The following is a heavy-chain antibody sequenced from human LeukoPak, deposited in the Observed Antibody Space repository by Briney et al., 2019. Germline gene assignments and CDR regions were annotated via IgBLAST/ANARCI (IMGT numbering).Heavy chain of an antibody. Sequence: GGSLRLSCAASGFTFSDYYMSWIRQAPGKGLEWVSYISSSGSTIYYADSVKGRFTISRDNAKNSLYLQMNSLRTEDTAVYYCARAPTAIEAYYYYMDVWGKGTTVTVSS. D-gene: IGHD2-2*02. V-gene: IGHV3-11*04. J-gene: IGHJ6*03. CDR2: ISSSGSTI. CDR3: ARAPTAIEAYYYYMDV. CDR1: GFTFSDYY.